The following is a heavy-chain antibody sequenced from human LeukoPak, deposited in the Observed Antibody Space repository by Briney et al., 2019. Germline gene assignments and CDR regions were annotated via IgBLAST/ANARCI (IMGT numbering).Heavy chain of an antibody. D-gene: IGHD3-22*01. J-gene: IGHJ4*02. Sequence: PSETLSLTCTVSGGSISSYYWSWIRQPPGKGLEWIGYIYYSGSTNYNPSLKSRVTISVDTSKNQFSLKLSSVTAADTAVYYCARGTYDSSGYWHYFDYWGQGTLVTVSS. V-gene: IGHV4-59*01. CDR3: ARGTYDSSGYWHYFDY. CDR2: IYYSGST. CDR1: GGSISSYY.